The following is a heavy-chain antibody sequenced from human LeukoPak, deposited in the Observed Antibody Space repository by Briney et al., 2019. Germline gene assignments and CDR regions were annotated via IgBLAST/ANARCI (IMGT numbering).Heavy chain of an antibody. CDR3: AKDRGYGPYYFDY. Sequence: GGXXXXXCAASGFTFSSYAMSWVRQAPGKGLEWVSAISGSGGSTYYADSVKGRFTISRDNSKNTLYLQMNSLRAEDTAVYYCAKDRGYGPYYFDYWGQGTLVTVSS. D-gene: IGHD5-18*01. CDR2: ISGSGGST. J-gene: IGHJ4*02. CDR1: GFTFSSYA. V-gene: IGHV3-23*01.